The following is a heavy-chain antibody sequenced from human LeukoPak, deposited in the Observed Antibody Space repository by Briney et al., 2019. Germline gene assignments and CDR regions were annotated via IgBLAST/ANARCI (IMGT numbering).Heavy chain of an antibody. CDR1: GGSISSHY. D-gene: IGHD6-6*01. CDR3: ARDLRQQAVKTYSSSSRWFDP. J-gene: IGHJ5*02. Sequence: SETLSLTCTVSGGSISSHYWSWIRQPPGKGLEWIGYIYYSGSTNYNPSLKSRVTISVDTSKNQFSLKLSSVTAADTAVYYCARDLRQQAVKTYSSSSRWFDPWGQGTLVTVSS. V-gene: IGHV4-59*11. CDR2: IYYSGST.